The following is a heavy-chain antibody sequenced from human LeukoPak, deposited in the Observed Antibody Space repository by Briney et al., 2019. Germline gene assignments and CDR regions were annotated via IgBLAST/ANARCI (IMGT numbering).Heavy chain of an antibody. D-gene: IGHD3-3*01. J-gene: IGHJ4*02. CDR2: FHPESGRV. CDR1: GHTLLDLS. CDR3: AALRFLEWLDDNYGPIDY. Sequence: APVKVSCKVSGHTLLDLSIHWVRQAPGKGLEWMAGFHPESGRVISTQNFQGRVTITEDTSSDTTYMELSSLRSEDTAVYYCAALRFLEWLDDNYGPIDYWGQGTLVTVSS. V-gene: IGHV1-24*01.